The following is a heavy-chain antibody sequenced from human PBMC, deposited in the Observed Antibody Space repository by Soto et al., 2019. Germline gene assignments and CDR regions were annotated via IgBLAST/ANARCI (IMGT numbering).Heavy chain of an antibody. CDR2: ISGSGGRT. Sequence: EVRLLESGGGLVQPGGSLRLSCAASGFSFNIYAMSWVRQAPGKGLEWVSTISGSGGRTYYADSVKGRFTISRDNSKNTLYLQMNSLRAEDTAVYYCYYYDASASGYNWFDPWGQGTLVTVSS. CDR3: YYYDASASGYNWFDP. D-gene: IGHD3-22*01. CDR1: GFSFNIYA. V-gene: IGHV3-23*01. J-gene: IGHJ5*02.